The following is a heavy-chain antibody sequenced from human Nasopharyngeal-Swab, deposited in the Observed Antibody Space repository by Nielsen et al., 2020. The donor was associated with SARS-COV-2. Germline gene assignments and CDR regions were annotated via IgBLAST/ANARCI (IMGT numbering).Heavy chain of an antibody. J-gene: IGHJ6*03. CDR2: IYYSGST. D-gene: IGHD3-22*01. CDR3: ARGPYSSGYPYYYYYYMDV. Sequence: PGKGLEWIGYIYYSGSTYYNPSLKSRVTISVDTFKNQFSLKLSSVTAADTAVYYCARGPYSSGYPYYYYYYMDVWGKGTTVTVSS. V-gene: IGHV4-30-4*07.